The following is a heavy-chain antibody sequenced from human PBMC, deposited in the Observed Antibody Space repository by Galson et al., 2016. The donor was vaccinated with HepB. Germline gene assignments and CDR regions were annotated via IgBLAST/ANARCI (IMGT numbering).Heavy chain of an antibody. CDR1: GFTSSTYW. D-gene: IGHD3-16*01. CDR2: IKQDGSQK. V-gene: IGHV3-7*03. J-gene: IGHJ5*02. Sequence: SLRLSCAASGFTSSTYWVHWVRQAPGKGLEWVASIKQDGSQKFSVDSVKGRFTISRDDAKNSLYLQMNSLRADDTAVYYRAGGTYRNWFDAWGQGTLVTVSS. CDR3: AGGTYRNWFDA.